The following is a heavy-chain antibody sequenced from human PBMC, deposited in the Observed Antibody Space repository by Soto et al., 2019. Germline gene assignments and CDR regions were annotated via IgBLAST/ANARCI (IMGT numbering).Heavy chain of an antibody. CDR3: ARDLGAAETSDY. V-gene: IGHV1-46*01. J-gene: IGHJ4*02. D-gene: IGHD6-13*01. CDR2: IDPSGGVT. CDR1: GYTFTKFH. Sequence: ASVKVSCKASGYTFTKFHIHWVRQAPGQGLEWMGMIDPSGGVTRDAQRFQGRITMTSDTSTSSAYMELRSLRSEDTAVYYCARDLGAAETSDYWGQGTLVTVSS.